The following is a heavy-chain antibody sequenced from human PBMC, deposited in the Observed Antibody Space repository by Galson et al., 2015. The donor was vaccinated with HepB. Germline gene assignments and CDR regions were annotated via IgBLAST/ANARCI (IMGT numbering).Heavy chain of an antibody. V-gene: IGHV1-69*10. CDR2: IIPILGIA. J-gene: IGHJ4*02. Sequence: SVKVSCKASGGTFSSYAISWVRQAPGQGLEWMGGIIPILGIANYAQKFQGRVTITADKSTSTAYMELSSLRSEDTAVYYCAREGIAAAGTRQLGDFDYWGQGTLVTVSS. D-gene: IGHD6-13*01. CDR3: AREGIAAAGTRQLGDFDY. CDR1: GGTFSSYA.